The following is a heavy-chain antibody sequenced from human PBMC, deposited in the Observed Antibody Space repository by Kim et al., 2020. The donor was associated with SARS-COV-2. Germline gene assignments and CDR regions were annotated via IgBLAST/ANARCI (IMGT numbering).Heavy chain of an antibody. J-gene: IGHJ6*02. CDR2: ISSSSSYI. Sequence: GSLRLSCAASGFTFSSYSMNWVRQAPGKGLEWVSSISSSSSYIYYADSVKGRFTISRDNAKNSLYLQMNSLRAEDTAVYYCARDRQYDFWSGYSYDYYYGMDVWGQGTTVTVSS. CDR3: ARDRQYDFWSGYSYDYYYGMDV. D-gene: IGHD3-3*01. V-gene: IGHV3-21*01. CDR1: GFTFSSYS.